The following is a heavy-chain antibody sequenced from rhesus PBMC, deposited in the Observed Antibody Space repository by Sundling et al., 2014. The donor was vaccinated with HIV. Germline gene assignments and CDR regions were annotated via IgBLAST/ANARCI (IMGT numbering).Heavy chain of an antibody. D-gene: IGHD3-9*01. CDR2: ISGSDSNT. CDR3: AKSAGALRLLS. CDR1: GGSISGNY. J-gene: IGHJ4*01. V-gene: IGHV4-173*01. Sequence: QVQLQESGPGLVRPSETLSLTCVVSGGSISGNYWSWIRQPPGKGLEWIGRISGSDSNTDYNPSLKSRVTLSVDTSKNQLSLKLTSVTAADTAVYYCAKSAGALRLLSWGQGVLVTVSS.